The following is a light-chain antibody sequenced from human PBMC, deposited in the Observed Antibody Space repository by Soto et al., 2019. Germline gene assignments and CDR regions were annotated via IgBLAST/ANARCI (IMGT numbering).Light chain of an antibody. CDR2: AAS. J-gene: IGKJ3*01. Sequence: DIQIAQSPSALSASVGDSVTITYRASQTISVYLSWFQQKPGQAPRVLIYAASTLPSGVPSRFSGSASGTEFTLTISNLQSEDFATYYCQQSFSPPLTFGRGTKVD. CDR3: QQSFSPPLT. CDR1: QTISVY. V-gene: IGKV1-39*01.